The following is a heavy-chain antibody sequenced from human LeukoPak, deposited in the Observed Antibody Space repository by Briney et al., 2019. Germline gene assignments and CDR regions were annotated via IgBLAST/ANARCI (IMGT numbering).Heavy chain of an antibody. CDR3: ARDSGGFDP. V-gene: IGHV4-34*01. J-gene: IGHJ5*02. Sequence: ETLSLTCAVYGGSISGYYWSWIRQPPGKGLEWIGEINHSGSTNYNASLKSRVTISVDTSKNQFSLKLSSVTAADTAVYYCARDSGGFDPWGQGTLVTVSS. CDR1: GGSISGYY. CDR2: INHSGST. D-gene: IGHD6-19*01.